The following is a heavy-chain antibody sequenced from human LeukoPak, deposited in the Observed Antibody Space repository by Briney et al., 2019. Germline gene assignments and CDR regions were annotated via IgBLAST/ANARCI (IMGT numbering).Heavy chain of an antibody. CDR1: GFTFDDYA. CDR3: AKDVSAASYYYYYGMDV. Sequence: GRSLRLSCAASGFTFDDYAMRWVRQAPGKGLEWVSGISWNSGSIGYADSVKGRFTISRDNAKNSLYLQMNSPRAEDTALYYCAKDVSAASYYYYYGMDVWGQGTTVTVSS. V-gene: IGHV3-9*01. D-gene: IGHD2-2*01. CDR2: ISWNSGSI. J-gene: IGHJ6*02.